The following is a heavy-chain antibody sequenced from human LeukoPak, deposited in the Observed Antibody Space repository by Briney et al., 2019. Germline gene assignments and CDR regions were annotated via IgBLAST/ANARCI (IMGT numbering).Heavy chain of an antibody. V-gene: IGHV5-51*01. J-gene: IGHJ4*02. D-gene: IGHD3-10*01. Sequence: PGESLKISCKASGYTFTHQWIGWVRQKSGSGLEWMGIIYPRDSDTRYSPSSQGHVSISADTSINTAYLEWSRLEASDTAIYYCARHSDVIGAIWGQGTLVTVSS. CDR3: ARHSDVIGAI. CDR1: GYTFTHQW. CDR2: IYPRDSDT.